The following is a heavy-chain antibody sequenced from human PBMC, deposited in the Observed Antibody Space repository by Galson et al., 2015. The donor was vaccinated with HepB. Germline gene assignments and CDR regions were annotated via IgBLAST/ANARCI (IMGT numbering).Heavy chain of an antibody. CDR1: GYTLTELS. CDR2: FDPEDGET. D-gene: IGHD5-18*01. Sequence: SVKVSCKVSGYTLTELSMHWVRQAPGKGLEWMGGFDPEDGETIYAQKFQGRVTMTEDTSTDTAYMELSSLRSEDTAVYYCATGIQLWFSYAFDIWGQGTMVTVS. J-gene: IGHJ3*02. CDR3: ATGIQLWFSYAFDI. V-gene: IGHV1-24*01.